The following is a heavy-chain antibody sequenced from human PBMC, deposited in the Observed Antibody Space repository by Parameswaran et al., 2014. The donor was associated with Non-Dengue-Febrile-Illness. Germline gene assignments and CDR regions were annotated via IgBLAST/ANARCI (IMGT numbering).Heavy chain of an antibody. D-gene: IGHD5-24*01. CDR2: ISSSGSTI. Sequence: VRQMPGKGLEWVSYISSSGSTIYYADSVKGRFTISRDNAKNSLYLQMNSLRAEDTAVYYCARDPGMACLDYWGQGTLVTVSS. V-gene: IGHV3-11*01. J-gene: IGHJ4*02. CDR3: ARDPGMACLDY.